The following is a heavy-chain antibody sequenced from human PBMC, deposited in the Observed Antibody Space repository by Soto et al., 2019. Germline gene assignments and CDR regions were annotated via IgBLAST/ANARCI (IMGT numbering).Heavy chain of an antibody. CDR3: ARGGRDWSSPSCHLGDY. D-gene: IGHD2-2*01. Sequence: QVQLVESGGGVVQPGRSLRLSCVASGFTFSSYGMHWVRQAPGKGLEWVAVVWYDGGNEYYADSVKGRFTISRDNSKNXXYLQSNSLRVADTAVYYCARGGRDWSSPSCHLGDYWGQGTLVTVSS. J-gene: IGHJ4*02. CDR1: GFTFSSYG. V-gene: IGHV3-33*01. CDR2: VWYDGGNE.